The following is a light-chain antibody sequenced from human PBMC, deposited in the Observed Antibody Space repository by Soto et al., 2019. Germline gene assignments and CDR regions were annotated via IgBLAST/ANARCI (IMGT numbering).Light chain of an antibody. J-gene: IGLJ1*01. CDR1: SSNVGGYNY. CDR2: DVS. V-gene: IGLV2-14*03. Sequence: QSVLTQPASVSGSPGQSITISCTGTSSNVGGYNYVSWYQHHPGKAPKLMIHDVSDRPSGVSNRFSGSKSGNTASLTISGLQAEDEADYYCSSYTRSSTYVFCTGTKVTVL. CDR3: SSYTRSSTYV.